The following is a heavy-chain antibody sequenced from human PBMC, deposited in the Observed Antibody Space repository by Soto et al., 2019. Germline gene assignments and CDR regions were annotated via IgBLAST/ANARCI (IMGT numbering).Heavy chain of an antibody. CDR2: ISGSGGST. CDR1: GFTFSSYA. CDR3: ARSALDDDGYHYLDS. D-gene: IGHD5-18*01. Sequence: GGSLRLSCAASGFTFSSYAMSWVRQAPGKGLEWVSAISGSGGSTYYADSVKGRFTISRDNSKNTLYLQMNSLRAEDTAVYYSARSALDDDGYHYLDSWGQGTLVTVSS. V-gene: IGHV3-23*01. J-gene: IGHJ5*01.